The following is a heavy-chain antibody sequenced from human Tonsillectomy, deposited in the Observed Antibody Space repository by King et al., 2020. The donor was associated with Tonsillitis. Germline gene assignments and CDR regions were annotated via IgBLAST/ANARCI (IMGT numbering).Heavy chain of an antibody. J-gene: IGHJ4*02. CDR2: ISYDGSNK. D-gene: IGHD2-15*01. V-gene: IGHV3-30*01. CDR3: ASSPYCSGGSCYSEGGY. Sequence: VQLVESGGGVVQPGRSLRLSCAASGFTFSSYAMHWVRQAPGKGLEWGAVISYDGSNKYYADSVKGRFTISRDNSKNTLYLQMNRLRAEDTAVYYCASSPYCSGGSCYSEGGYWGQGPLVTVSS. CDR1: GFTFSSYA.